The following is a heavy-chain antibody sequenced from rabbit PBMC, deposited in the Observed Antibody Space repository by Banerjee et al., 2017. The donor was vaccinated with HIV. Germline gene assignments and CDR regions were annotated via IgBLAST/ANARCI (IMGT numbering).Heavy chain of an antibody. CDR3: ARGAYFNL. J-gene: IGHJ4*01. Sequence: EWIACIFTSSAGTSYASWAKGRFTISKTSSTTVTLQMTSLTAADTATYFCARGAYFNLWGPGTLVTVS. CDR2: IFTSSAGT. V-gene: IGHV1S40*01.